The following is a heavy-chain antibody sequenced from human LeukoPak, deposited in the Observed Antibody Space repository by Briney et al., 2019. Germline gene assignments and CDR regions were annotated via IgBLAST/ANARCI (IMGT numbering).Heavy chain of an antibody. D-gene: IGHD5-18*01. V-gene: IGHV3-48*01. J-gene: IGHJ4*02. CDR2: ISSSSSTI. CDR1: GFTFSSYS. Sequence: GGSLRLSCAASGFTFSSYSMNWVRQAPGKGLEWVSYISSSSSTIYYADSVKGRFTISRDNAKNSLYLQMNSLRAEDTAVYYCARGYSYGYVYFDYWGQGTLVTVSS. CDR3: ARGYSYGYVYFDY.